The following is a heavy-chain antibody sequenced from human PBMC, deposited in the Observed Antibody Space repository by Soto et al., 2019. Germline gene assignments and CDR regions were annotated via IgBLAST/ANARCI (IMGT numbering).Heavy chain of an antibody. V-gene: IGHV3-9*01. D-gene: IGHD6-13*01. Sequence: EVQLVESGGGLVQPGRSLRLSCAASGFTFDDYAMHWVRQVPGKGLEWVSGINWNSGSIGYADSVKGRLAISRDNAKNSLHLQMNSVRAEDTAFYYCVKDESINWYSGHFRHWGQGTLVTVSS. J-gene: IGHJ1*01. CDR2: INWNSGSI. CDR1: GFTFDDYA. CDR3: VKDESINWYSGHFRH.